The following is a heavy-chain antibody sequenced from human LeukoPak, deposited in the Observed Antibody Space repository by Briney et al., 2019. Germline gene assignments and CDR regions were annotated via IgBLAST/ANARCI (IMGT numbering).Heavy chain of an antibody. J-gene: IGHJ5*02. V-gene: IGHV1-46*01. Sequence: ASVKVSCKASGYTFTSYYMHWVRQAPGQGLEWMGIINPSGGSTSYAQKFQGRVTMTRDMSTSTVYMELSSLRSEDTAVYYCARGDGSGSYYIWNWFDPWGQGTLVTVSS. CDR2: INPSGGST. D-gene: IGHD3-10*01. CDR1: GYTFTSYY. CDR3: ARGDGSGSYYIWNWFDP.